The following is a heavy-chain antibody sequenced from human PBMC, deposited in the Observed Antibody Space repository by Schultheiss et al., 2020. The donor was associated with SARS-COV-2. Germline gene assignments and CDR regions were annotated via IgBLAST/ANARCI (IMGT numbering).Heavy chain of an antibody. CDR2: IYHSGST. Sequence: GSLRLSCAASGFTFSSYAMSWVRQAPGKGLEWIGYIYHSGSTYYNPSLKSRVTISVDTSKNQFSLKLSSVTAADTAVYYCARVEVRGVMGWFDPWGQGTLVTVSS. CDR3: ARVEVRGVMGWFDP. D-gene: IGHD3-10*01. V-gene: IGHV4-4*02. CDR1: GFTFSSYA. J-gene: IGHJ5*02.